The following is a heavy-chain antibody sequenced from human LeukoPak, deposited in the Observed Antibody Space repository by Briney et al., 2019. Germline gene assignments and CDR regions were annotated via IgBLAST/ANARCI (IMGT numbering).Heavy chain of an antibody. CDR1: GFTFSSYA. Sequence: PGGSLRLSCAASGFTFSSYAMSWVRQAPGKGLEWVSAISGSGGSTYYADSVKGRFTISRDNSKNTLYLQMNSLRAEDTAVYFCAKDGWGGSSWTPFDYWGQGTLVTVSS. J-gene: IGHJ4*02. V-gene: IGHV3-23*01. D-gene: IGHD6-13*01. CDR2: ISGSGGST. CDR3: AKDGWGGSSWTPFDY.